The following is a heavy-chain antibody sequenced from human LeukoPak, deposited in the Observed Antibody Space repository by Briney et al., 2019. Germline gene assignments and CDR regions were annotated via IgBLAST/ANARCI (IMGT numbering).Heavy chain of an antibody. Sequence: GGSLRLSCAASGFTLRSYDMSWVRQAPGKGLEWVAATSGSGVNTYYADSVRGRFTISRDNSQNTLYLQMDSLRAEDTALYYCAKEYSGYDFDYWGQGTLVTVSS. V-gene: IGHV3-23*01. CDR2: TSGSGVNT. J-gene: IGHJ4*02. CDR1: GFTLRSYD. D-gene: IGHD5-12*01. CDR3: AKEYSGYDFDY.